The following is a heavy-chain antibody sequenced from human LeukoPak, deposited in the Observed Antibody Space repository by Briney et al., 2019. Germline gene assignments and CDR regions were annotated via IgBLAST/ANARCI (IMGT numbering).Heavy chain of an antibody. V-gene: IGHV3-66*03. CDR2: IYSDNT. CDR3: AREGRWVQLALGY. CDR1: GFTGSSNS. D-gene: IGHD5-24*01. Sequence: PGGSLRLSFTFSGFTGSSNSMSWVRQATAKGLEWVSFIYSDNTHDSGPVKGRFTISRDNSKNTLYLQMNSMRPEDTAIYFCAREGRWVQLALGYWGQGTLVNV. J-gene: IGHJ4*02.